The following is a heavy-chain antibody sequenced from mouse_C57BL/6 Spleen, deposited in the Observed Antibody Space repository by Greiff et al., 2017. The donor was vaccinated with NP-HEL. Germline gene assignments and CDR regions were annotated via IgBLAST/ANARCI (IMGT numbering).Heavy chain of an antibody. Sequence: QVQLQQSGAELVRPGASVTLSCKASGYTFTDYEMHWVKQTPVHGLEWIGAIDPETGGTTYNQKFKGKAILTADKSSSTAYMELRSLTSEASAVYYCTDSRDYGSSQYSFDYWGQGTTLTVSS. CDR2: IDPETGGT. J-gene: IGHJ2*01. CDR1: GYTFTDYE. CDR3: TDSRDYGSSQYSFDY. V-gene: IGHV1-15*01. D-gene: IGHD1-1*01.